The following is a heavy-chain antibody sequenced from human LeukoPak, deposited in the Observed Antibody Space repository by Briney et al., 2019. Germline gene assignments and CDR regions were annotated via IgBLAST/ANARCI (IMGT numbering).Heavy chain of an antibody. CDR1: GFTFSSYA. V-gene: IGHV3-23*01. Sequence: PGGSLRLSCAASGFTFSSYAMSWVRQAPGKGLEWVSAISCSGGSTYYADSVKGRFTISRDNSKNTLYLQMNSLRAEDTAVYYCAKDMSDLYLVRGVIGFAYWGQGTLVTVSS. CDR3: AKDMSDLYLVRGVIGFAY. D-gene: IGHD3-10*01. J-gene: IGHJ4*02. CDR2: ISCSGGST.